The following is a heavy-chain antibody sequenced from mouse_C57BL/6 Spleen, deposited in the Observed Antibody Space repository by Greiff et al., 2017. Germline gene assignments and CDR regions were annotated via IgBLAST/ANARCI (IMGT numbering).Heavy chain of an antibody. Sequence: VKLVESGAELVRPGASVKLSCKASGYTFTDYYINWVKQRPGQGLEWIARIYPGSGNTYYNEKFKGKATLTAEKSSSTAYMQLSSLTSEDSAVYFCARDDGYNYYAMDYWGQGTSVTVSS. CDR1: GYTFTDYY. V-gene: IGHV1-76*01. CDR3: ARDDGYNYYAMDY. D-gene: IGHD2-3*01. J-gene: IGHJ4*01. CDR2: IYPGSGNT.